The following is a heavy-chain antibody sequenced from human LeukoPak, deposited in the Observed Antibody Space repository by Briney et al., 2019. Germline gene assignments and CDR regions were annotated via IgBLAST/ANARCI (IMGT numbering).Heavy chain of an antibody. CDR1: GFTFSSYA. J-gene: IGHJ4*02. Sequence: GGSLRLSCAASGFTFSSYAMSWVRQAPGKGLEWVSGIGGSGDNTYYADSVKGRLTISRDNSKNTLYVQVNSLGTEDTAAYYCAKGSYYDSSGSFNFDYWGQGTLVTVSS. V-gene: IGHV3-23*01. D-gene: IGHD3-22*01. CDR2: IGGSGDNT. CDR3: AKGSYYDSSGSFNFDY.